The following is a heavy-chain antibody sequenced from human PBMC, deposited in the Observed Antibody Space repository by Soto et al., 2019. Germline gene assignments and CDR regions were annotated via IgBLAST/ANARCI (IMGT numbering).Heavy chain of an antibody. J-gene: IGHJ6*02. Sequence: GGSLILSCAASGFTFSSYGMHWVRQAPGKGLEWVAVISYDESDIYYSDSLKGRFTISRDNSKNTLYLQMSSLRPEDTAVYYCTKDTGYCSGGRCYSTPYYYYYYGMDAWGQGTTVTVSS. D-gene: IGHD2-15*01. CDR1: GFTFSSYG. V-gene: IGHV3-30*18. CDR3: TKDTGYCSGGRCYSTPYYYYYYGMDA. CDR2: ISYDESDI.